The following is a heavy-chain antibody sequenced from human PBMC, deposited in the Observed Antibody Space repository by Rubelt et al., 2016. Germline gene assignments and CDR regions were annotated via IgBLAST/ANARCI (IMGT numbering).Heavy chain of an antibody. CDR3: ARHIQGLQGDY. D-gene: IGHD4-11*01. V-gene: IGHV3-74*01. CDR2: AGRTT. Sequence: AGRTTDYADSVKGRFTISRDNAKNTLYLQMNSLRAEDTAVYYCARHIQGLQGDYWGQGTLVTVSS. J-gene: IGHJ4*02.